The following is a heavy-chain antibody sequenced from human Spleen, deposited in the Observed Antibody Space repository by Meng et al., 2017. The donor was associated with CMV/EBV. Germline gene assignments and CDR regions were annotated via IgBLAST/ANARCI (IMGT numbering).Heavy chain of an antibody. J-gene: IGHJ6*02. Sequence: GGSLRLSCAASGFTFSSYAMHWVRQAPGKGLEWVAVISYDGSNKYYADSVKGRFTISRDNSKNTLYLQMNSLRAEDTAVYYCARDYGSESYYIDYYYYGMDVWGQGTTVTVSS. CDR2: ISYDGSNK. CDR1: GFTFSSYA. V-gene: IGHV3-30*04. D-gene: IGHD3-10*01. CDR3: ARDYGSESYYIDYYYYGMDV.